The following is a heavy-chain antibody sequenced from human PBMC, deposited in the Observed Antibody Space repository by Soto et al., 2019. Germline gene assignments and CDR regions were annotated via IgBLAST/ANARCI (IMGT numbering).Heavy chain of an antibody. CDR3: ARSQGSSTSLEIYYYYYYAKDV. D-gene: IGHD2-2*01. CDR2: IIPISDTT. Sequence: QVQLVQSGAEVKKPGSSVKVSCKASGGTFSSYAISWVRQAPGQGLEWMGGIIPISDTTNYAQKFQGRVTITADESTSPASMELSSLRSQDTAVYYCARSQGSSTSLEIYYYYYYAKDVWGQGTTVTVSS. V-gene: IGHV1-69*01. CDR1: GGTFSSYA. J-gene: IGHJ6*02.